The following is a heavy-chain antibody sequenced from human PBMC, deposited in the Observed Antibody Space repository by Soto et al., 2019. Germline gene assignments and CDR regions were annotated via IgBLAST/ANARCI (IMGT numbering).Heavy chain of an antibody. Sequence: GGSLRLSCAASGFTFSSYAMSWVRQAPGKGLEWVSAISGSGGSTYYADSVKGRFTISRDNSKNTLYLQMNSLRAEDTAVYYCAKAPRGYDILTGYHYYFDYWGQGTLVTVSS. V-gene: IGHV3-23*01. CDR3: AKAPRGYDILTGYHYYFDY. CDR1: GFTFSSYA. J-gene: IGHJ4*02. D-gene: IGHD3-9*01. CDR2: ISGSGGST.